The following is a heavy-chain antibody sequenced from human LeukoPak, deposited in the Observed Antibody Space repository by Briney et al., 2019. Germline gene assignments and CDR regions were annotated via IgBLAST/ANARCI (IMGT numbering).Heavy chain of an antibody. CDR3: ARDGGPGVHALDF. Sequence: QSGGSLRLSCAASGFTFSSYGMLWVRQAPGKGLKWVASIVSDGSDKYYGDSVKGRFTISRDNSKNRLYLQINSLRAEDTAICYCARDGGPGVHALDFWGQGTMVTVSS. V-gene: IGHV3-30*02. CDR2: IVSDGSDK. J-gene: IGHJ3*01. D-gene: IGHD3-16*01. CDR1: GFTFSSYG.